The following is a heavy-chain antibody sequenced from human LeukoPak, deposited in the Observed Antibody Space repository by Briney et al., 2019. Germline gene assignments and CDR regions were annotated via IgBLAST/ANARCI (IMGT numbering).Heavy chain of an antibody. V-gene: IGHV4-59*08. CDR2: IYYTGDS. D-gene: IGHD2-21*01. J-gene: IGHJ4*02. CDR1: DASISGSY. Sequence: PSETLSLTCTVSDASISGSYWSWIRQSPGKGLEWVGYIYYTGDSNSNPSLKSRVAISLDTSKNQISLNIVSVTAADTAVYYCARHEFASPFDSWGQGTLVTVSS. CDR3: ARHEFASPFDS.